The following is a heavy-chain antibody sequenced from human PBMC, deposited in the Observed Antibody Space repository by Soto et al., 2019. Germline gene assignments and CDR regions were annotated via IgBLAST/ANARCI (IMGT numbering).Heavy chain of an antibody. CDR1: GVTFSSYW. CDR2: INSDGSST. J-gene: IGHJ5*02. V-gene: IGHV3-74*01. Sequence: GGSLRLSCAASGVTFSSYWMHWVRQAPGKGLVWVSRINSDGSSTSYADSVKGRFTISRDNAKNTLYLQMNSLRAEDTAVYYCARDDYDFWSGYYGSNWFDPWGQGTLVTVSS. D-gene: IGHD3-3*01. CDR3: ARDDYDFWSGYYGSNWFDP.